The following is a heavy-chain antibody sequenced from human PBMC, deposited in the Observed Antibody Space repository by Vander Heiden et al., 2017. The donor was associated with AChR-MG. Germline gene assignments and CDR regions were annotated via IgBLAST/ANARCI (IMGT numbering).Heavy chain of an antibody. CDR3: AKAPVEGWYFDYFDY. D-gene: IGHD6-19*01. Sequence: QVQLVESGGGVVQPGRSLRLSCAASGFTFSSYGMHWVRQAPGKGLEWVAVISYDGSNKYYADSVKGRFTISRDNSKNTLYLQMNSLRAEDTAVYYCAKAPVEGWYFDYFDYWGQGNLVTVSS. CDR1: GFTFSSYG. V-gene: IGHV3-30*18. J-gene: IGHJ4*02. CDR2: ISYDGSNK.